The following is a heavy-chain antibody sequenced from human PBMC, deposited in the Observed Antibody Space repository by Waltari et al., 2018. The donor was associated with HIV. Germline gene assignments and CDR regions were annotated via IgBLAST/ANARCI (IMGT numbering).Heavy chain of an antibody. V-gene: IGHV1-8*01. D-gene: IGHD5-12*01. CDR1: GYTFTTYD. CDR3: VRVHREWLLNWFDP. J-gene: IGHJ5*02. Sequence: QVQLVQSGAEVKKPGASVKVSCRASGYTFTTYDINWVRQATGQRLEWMGWVNSKSGKTGYAPKFQGRVTMTTNSSISTVYMELKSLRSEDTAVYFCVRVHREWLLNWFDPWGQGTLVTVSS. CDR2: VNSKSGKT.